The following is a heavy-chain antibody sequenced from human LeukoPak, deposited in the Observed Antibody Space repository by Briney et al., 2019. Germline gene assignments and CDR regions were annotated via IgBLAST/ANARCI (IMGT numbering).Heavy chain of an antibody. D-gene: IGHD1-26*01. CDR1: GFTFSSYG. CDR3: AKGSIVGATSFDY. J-gene: IGHJ4*02. Sequence: GGSLRLSCAASGFTFSSYGMHWVRQAPGKGLEWVAVIWYDGSNKYYADSVKGRFTISRDNSKNTLYLQMNSLRAEDTAVYYCAKGSIVGATSFDYWGQGTLVTVSS. CDR2: IWYDGSNK. V-gene: IGHV3-33*06.